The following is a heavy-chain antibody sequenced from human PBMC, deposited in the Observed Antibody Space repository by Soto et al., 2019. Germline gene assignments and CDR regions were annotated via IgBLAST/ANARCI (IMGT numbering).Heavy chain of an antibody. CDR2: INSDGSSI. V-gene: IGHV3-74*01. D-gene: IGHD2-2*01. J-gene: IGHJ4*02. CDR3: ARVSESWVVRHFDY. CDR1: GFAFSTYW. Sequence: GGSLRLSCAASGFAFSTYWMHWVRQAPGKGLVWVSRINSDGSSISYADPVKGRFTISRDNAKNTLYLQMNSLRAEDTAVYYCARVSESWVVRHFDYWGQGTLVTVSS.